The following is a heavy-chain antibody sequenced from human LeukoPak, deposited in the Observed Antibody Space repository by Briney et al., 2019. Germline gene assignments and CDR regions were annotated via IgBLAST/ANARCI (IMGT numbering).Heavy chain of an antibody. CDR3: ARDSVVPAAIFDY. CDR1: GFTFSSYA. Sequence: GGSLRFSCAASGFTFSSYAMHWVRQAPGKGLEWVAVISYDGSNKYYADSVKGRFTISRDNSKNTLYLQMNSLRAEDTAVYYCARDSVVPAAIFDYWGQGTLVTVSS. CDR2: ISYDGSNK. D-gene: IGHD2-2*01. V-gene: IGHV3-30-3*01. J-gene: IGHJ4*02.